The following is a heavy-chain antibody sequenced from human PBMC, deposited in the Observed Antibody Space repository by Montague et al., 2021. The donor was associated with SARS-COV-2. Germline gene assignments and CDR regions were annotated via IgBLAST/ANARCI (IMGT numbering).Heavy chain of an antibody. V-gene: IGHV3-23*03. CDR3: AKSGVVINPYYYYGMDV. J-gene: IGHJ6*02. CDR2: IYSGGSST. CDR1: GFTFNSYA. Sequence: SLRLSCAASGFTFNSYAMSWVRQAPGKGLEWVSIIYSGGSSTYYADSVKGRFTISRDNSKNTLYLQMNSMIAEDTAVYYCAKSGVVINPYYYYGMDVWGQGTTVTVSS. D-gene: IGHD3-22*01.